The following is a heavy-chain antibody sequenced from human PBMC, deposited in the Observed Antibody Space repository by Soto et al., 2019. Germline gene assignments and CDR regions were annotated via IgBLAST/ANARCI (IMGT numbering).Heavy chain of an antibody. CDR1: GFTVSSNY. CDR2: IYSGGST. Sequence: GGSLRLSCAASGFTVSSNYMSWVRQAPGKGLEWVSVIYSGGSTYYADSVKGRFTISRDNSKNTLYLQMNSLRAEDTAVYYCARDPGLKPGDIAAAGTIDYWGQGTLVTVSS. D-gene: IGHD6-13*01. V-gene: IGHV3-66*01. J-gene: IGHJ4*02. CDR3: ARDPGLKPGDIAAAGTIDY.